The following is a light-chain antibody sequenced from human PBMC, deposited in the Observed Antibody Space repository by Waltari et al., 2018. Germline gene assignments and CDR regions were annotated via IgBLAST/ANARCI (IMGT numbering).Light chain of an antibody. V-gene: IGLV2-14*01. CDR1: SSDVGGYNY. CDR2: DVS. CDR3: SSYTSSSTLV. Sequence: QSALTQPASVSGSPGQSITISCTGTSSDVGGYNYVSCYQQHPGKAPKLMLYDVSKRPSGVSNRFSGSQSGNTASLTISGLQAEDEADYYCSSYTSSSTLVFGGGTKLTVL. J-gene: IGLJ2*01.